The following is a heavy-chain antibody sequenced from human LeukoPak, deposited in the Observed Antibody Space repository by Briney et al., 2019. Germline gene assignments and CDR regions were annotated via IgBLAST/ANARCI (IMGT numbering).Heavy chain of an antibody. D-gene: IGHD6-19*01. CDR2: ISGSGGST. CDR1: GFTFSSYA. J-gene: IGHJ3*02. CDR3: AKDQGVVVATEDAFDI. V-gene: IGHV3-23*01. Sequence: PGGSLRLSCAASGFTFSSYAMSWVRQAPGKGLEWVSAISGSGGSTYYADSVKGRFTISRDNSKNTLYLQMSSLRAEDTAVYYCAKDQGVVVATEDAFDIWGQGTMVTVSS.